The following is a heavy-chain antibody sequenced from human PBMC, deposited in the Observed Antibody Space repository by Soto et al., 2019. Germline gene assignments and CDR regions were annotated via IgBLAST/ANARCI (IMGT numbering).Heavy chain of an antibody. Sequence: SPTRSLTGHCFVCSVGCTDGCWSGIHHAPGKGLEWIGYLYYTGRTYYNPSLKSRVTISVDTSKNQYSLKLSSVTAADTAVYYCARVRPASGHWCLDYWGQG. CDR3: ARVRPASGHWCLDY. V-gene: IGHV4-30-4*01. CDR2: LYYTGRT. CDR1: VCSVGCTDGC. J-gene: IGHJ4*02. D-gene: IGHD3-3*01.